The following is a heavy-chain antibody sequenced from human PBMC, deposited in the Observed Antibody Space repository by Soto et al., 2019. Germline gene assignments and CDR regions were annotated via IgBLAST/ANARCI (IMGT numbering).Heavy chain of an antibody. CDR3: ASAGVTMIVRVAFDD. Sequence: SVKVSCKASGGTFTSYAIRWVRQAPGQGLEWMGGIIPSFGTANYAQKFQGRVTITADESTSTAYMELSSLRSEDTAVYYCASAGVTMIVRVAFDDWGQGTMVTVSS. CDR2: IIPSFGTA. D-gene: IGHD3-22*01. CDR1: GGTFTSYA. V-gene: IGHV1-69*13. J-gene: IGHJ3*01.